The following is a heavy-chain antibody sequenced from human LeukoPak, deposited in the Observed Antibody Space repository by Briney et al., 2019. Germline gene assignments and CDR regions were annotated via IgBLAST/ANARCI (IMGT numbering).Heavy chain of an antibody. V-gene: IGHV4-59*12. CDR2: IYYSGST. CDR1: GDSISSYS. J-gene: IGHJ4*02. CDR3: ASWGAYYDYVWGSYRSHYYFDY. Sequence: SETLSLTCTVSGDSISSYSWSWIRQPPGKGLEWIGYIYYSGSTNYNPSLKSRVTISVDTSKNQFSLKLSSVTAADTAVYYCASWGAYYDYVWGSYRSHYYFDYWGQGTLVTVSS. D-gene: IGHD3-16*02.